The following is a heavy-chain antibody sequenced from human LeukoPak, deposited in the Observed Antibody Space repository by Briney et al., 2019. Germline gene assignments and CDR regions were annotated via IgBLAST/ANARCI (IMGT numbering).Heavy chain of an antibody. V-gene: IGHV1-18*01. CDR1: GYTFTSYG. J-gene: IGHJ5*02. Sequence: ASVKLSCKASGYTFTSYGITWVRQAPGQGLEWMGWISAYNGNTNYAQKLQGRVTMTTDTSTSTAYMELRSLRSDDTAVYCCARESRRCAAAGTVLCLPGGQGTLVTVSS. CDR2: ISAYNGNT. CDR3: ARESRRCAAAGTVLCLP. D-gene: IGHD6-13*01.